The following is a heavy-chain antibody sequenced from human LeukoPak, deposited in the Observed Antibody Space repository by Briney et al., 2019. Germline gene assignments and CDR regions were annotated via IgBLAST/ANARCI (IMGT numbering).Heavy chain of an antibody. CDR2: IYYSGST. CDR1: GGSISSSSYY. J-gene: IGHJ4*02. D-gene: IGHD3-10*01. V-gene: IGHV4-39*01. CDR3: ARHVKGGYYGSGTSPDY. Sequence: PSETLSLTCTVSGGSISSSSYYWGWIRQPPGKGLEWIGSIYYSGSTYYNPSLKSRVTISVDTSKNQFSLKLSSVTAADTAVYYCARHVKGGYYGSGTSPDYWGQGTLVTVSS.